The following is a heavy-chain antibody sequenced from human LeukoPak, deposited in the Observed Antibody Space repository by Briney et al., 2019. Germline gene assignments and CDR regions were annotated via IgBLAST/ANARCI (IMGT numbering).Heavy chain of an antibody. Sequence: PSETLSLTCAVYGGSCDDYYCSWIRQPPGRGLEWIGEIHPSGIFYYNSSLVSRVTISIDTSKTQFSLRLTSVTAADTAFYYCARGRDRSKTGDLWGQGSLVTVSS. CDR2: IHPSGIF. CDR3: ARGRDRSKTGDL. V-gene: IGHV4-34*01. J-gene: IGHJ5*02. D-gene: IGHD5-24*01. CDR1: GGSCDDYY.